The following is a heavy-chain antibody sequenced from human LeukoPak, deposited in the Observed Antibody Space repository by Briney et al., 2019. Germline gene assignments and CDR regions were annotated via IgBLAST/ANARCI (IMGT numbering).Heavy chain of an antibody. CDR1: GYTFTSYG. CDR2: ISAYNGNT. D-gene: IGHD3-22*01. Sequence: GASVKVSCKASGYTFTSYGISWVRQAPGQGLEWMGWISAYNGNTNYAQKLQGRVTMTTDTSTSTAYMELRSLRSDDTAVYYCARVVHYYDSSGYSYWGQGTLVTVSS. CDR3: ARVVHYYDSSGYSY. V-gene: IGHV1-18*01. J-gene: IGHJ4*02.